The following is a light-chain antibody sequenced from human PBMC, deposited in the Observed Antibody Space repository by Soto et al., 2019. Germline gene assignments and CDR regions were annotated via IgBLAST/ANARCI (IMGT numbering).Light chain of an antibody. CDR2: LNSDGSH. V-gene: IGLV4-69*01. CDR1: SGHNNHA. CDR3: QAWGAGIQV. Sequence: QLVLTQSPSASASLGASVKLTCTLSSGHNNHAIAWHQQQPEKGPRYLMKLNSDGSHNKGDGIPDRFSGSSSGAERYLTLSSLQSEDEADYYCQAWGAGIQVFGGGTKLTVL. J-gene: IGLJ2*01.